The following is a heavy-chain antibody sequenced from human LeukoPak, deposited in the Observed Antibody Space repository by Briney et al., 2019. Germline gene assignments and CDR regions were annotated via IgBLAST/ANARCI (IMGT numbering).Heavy chain of an antibody. CDR3: ARLDYGDYGGVDY. CDR1: GGSISSSSLY. V-gene: IGHV4-39*01. J-gene: IGHJ4*02. Sequence: PSETLSLTCTVSGGSISSSSLYWGWIRQPPGKGLEWIGSIYYSGSTYYNPSLKSRVTISVDTSKNQFSLKLSSVTGADTAVYYCARLDYGDYGGVDYWRQGTLVTVSS. D-gene: IGHD4-17*01. CDR2: IYYSGST.